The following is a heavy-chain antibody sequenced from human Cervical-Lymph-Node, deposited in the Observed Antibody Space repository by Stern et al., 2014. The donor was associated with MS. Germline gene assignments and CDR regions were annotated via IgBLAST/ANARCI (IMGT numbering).Heavy chain of an antibody. CDR3: ARRGSPNHGGYFFDS. J-gene: IGHJ4*02. V-gene: IGHV2-5*08. Sequence: QITLKESGPALVKPTQTLTLTCTFSGFSLSTSGMCVSWIRQPPGKALEWLALIYWDDDKVYSPSLKNRIALTKDTSKHQVVFTLTNMDPMDTATYYCARRGSPNHGGYFFDSWGQGILVTVSS. CDR1: GFSLSTSGMC. D-gene: IGHD2/OR15-2a*01. CDR2: IYWDDDK.